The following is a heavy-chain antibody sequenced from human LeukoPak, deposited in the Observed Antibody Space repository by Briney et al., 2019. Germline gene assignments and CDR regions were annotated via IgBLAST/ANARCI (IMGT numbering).Heavy chain of an antibody. Sequence: PSETLSLTCTVSGGSISSYYWSWIRQPPGKELEWIGYIYYSGSTNYNPSLKSRVTISVDTSKNQFSLKLSSVTAADTAVYYCARGGTYYDYVWGSYRAWFDPWGQGTLVTVSS. J-gene: IGHJ5*02. V-gene: IGHV4-59*01. CDR1: GGSISSYY. D-gene: IGHD3-16*02. CDR3: ARGGTYYDYVWGSYRAWFDP. CDR2: IYYSGST.